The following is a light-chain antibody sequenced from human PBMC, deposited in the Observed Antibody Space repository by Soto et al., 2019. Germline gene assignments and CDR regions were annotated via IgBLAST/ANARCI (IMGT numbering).Light chain of an antibody. Sequence: QSVLTQPRSVSGSPGQSVTISCTATGSDVGDSSHVSWYQLHPGKAPKLMIYEVNNRPSGVPDRFSDSKSGSTASLTISGLQAEDEAEYYCCLSPGSLTWLFGGGTKVTVL. CDR1: GSDVGDSSH. V-gene: IGLV2-11*01. CDR2: EVN. J-gene: IGLJ3*02. CDR3: CLSPGSLTWL.